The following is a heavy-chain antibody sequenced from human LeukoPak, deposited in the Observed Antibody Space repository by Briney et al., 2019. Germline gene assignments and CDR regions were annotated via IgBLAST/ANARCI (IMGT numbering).Heavy chain of an antibody. J-gene: IGHJ4*02. CDR2: ISGSGGST. CDR1: GISFSRYS. D-gene: IGHD2-8*02. CDR3: ARDLLVGYFDY. V-gene: IGHV3-23*01. Sequence: GGSLRLCCSSSGISFSRYSMSWVRQAPGKRLERDSAISGSGGSTYYADSVKGRFTISRDNSKNTLYLQMNSLRAEDTAVYYCARDLLVGYFDYWGQGTLVTVSS.